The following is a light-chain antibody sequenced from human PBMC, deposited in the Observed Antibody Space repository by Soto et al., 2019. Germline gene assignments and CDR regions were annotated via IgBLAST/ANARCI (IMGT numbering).Light chain of an antibody. V-gene: IGKV1-5*03. CDR2: KAS. J-gene: IGKJ1*01. Sequence: DIQMTQSPSTLSASVGDRVTITCRASQSISSWLAWYQQKPGKAPKLLIYKASSLGSGVPSRFSGSGSGTAFNLTISSLQPDDFATYYCQQFNNYPWTFGQGTRVEIK. CDR1: QSISSW. CDR3: QQFNNYPWT.